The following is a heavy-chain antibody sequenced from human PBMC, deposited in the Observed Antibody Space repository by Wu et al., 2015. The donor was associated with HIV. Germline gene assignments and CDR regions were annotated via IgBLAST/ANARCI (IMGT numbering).Heavy chain of an antibody. Sequence: QVQLVQSGAEVKKPGASVKVSCKASGYTFTSYGISWVRQAPGQGLEWMGWISAYNGNTNYAQKLQGRVTMTTDTSTSTAYMELRSLRSDDTAVYYCASTDCSGGSCYWGWFDPWGQGTLVTVSS. CDR1: GYTFTSYG. V-gene: IGHV1-18*01. D-gene: IGHD2-15*01. CDR2: ISAYNGNT. CDR3: ASTDCSGGSCYWGWFDP. J-gene: IGHJ5*02.